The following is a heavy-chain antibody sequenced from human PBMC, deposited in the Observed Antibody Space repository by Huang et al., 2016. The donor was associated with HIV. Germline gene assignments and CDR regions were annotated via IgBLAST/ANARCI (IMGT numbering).Heavy chain of an antibody. CDR1: GYDFGSYG. D-gene: IGHD4-4*01. J-gene: IGHJ3*01. CDR3: ARDPYYSNRWKRNDASFL. Sequence: QVQLVQSGGEVMQPGASVRVSCKASGYDFGSYGMSWVRQAPGQRPGGLGWIGSDSRDTRSSQKVQGRVTMTTETSTTTTYMELRSLRSDDTAMYYCARDPYYSNRWKRNDASFLWGQGTMITVSS. V-gene: IGHV1-18*01. CDR2: IGSDSRDT.